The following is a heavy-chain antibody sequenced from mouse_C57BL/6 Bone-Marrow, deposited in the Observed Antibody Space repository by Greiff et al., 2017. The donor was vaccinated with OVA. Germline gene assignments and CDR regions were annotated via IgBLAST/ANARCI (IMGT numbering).Heavy chain of an antibody. CDR2: ISGGGGNT. CDR1: GFTFSSYT. V-gene: IGHV5-9*01. Sequence: EVKVEESGGGLVKPGGSLKLSCAASGFTFSSYTMSWVRQTPEKRLEWVATISGGGGNTYYPDSVKGRFTISRDNAKNTLYLQMSSLRSEDTALYYCARQFWSFAYWGQGTLVTVSA. J-gene: IGHJ3*01. CDR3: ARQFWSFAY.